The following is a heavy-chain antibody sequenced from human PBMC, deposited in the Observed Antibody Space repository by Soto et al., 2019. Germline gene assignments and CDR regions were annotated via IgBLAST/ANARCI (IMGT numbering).Heavy chain of an antibody. V-gene: IGHV1-58*01. CDR2: IVVGSGNT. CDR1: GFSFASSA. J-gene: IGHJ4*02. Sequence: ASVKVSCKASGFSFASSAVQWVRRARGQRLEWIGWIVVGSGNTDYSQKFQERVAITRDMSKSTAYMELTSLRSEDTAVYYCGASTTHSDYWGQGTQVTVSS. CDR3: GASTTHSDY. D-gene: IGHD2-2*01.